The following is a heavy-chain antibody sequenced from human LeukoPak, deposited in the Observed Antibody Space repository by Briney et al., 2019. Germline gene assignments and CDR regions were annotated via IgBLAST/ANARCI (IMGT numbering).Heavy chain of an antibody. J-gene: IGHJ4*02. V-gene: IGHV4-31*03. CDR2: IYYSGST. CDR1: GGSISSGGYY. Sequence: SSETLSLTCTVSGGSISSGGYYWSWIRQHPGKGLEWIGYIYYSGSTYYNPSLKSRVTISVDTSKNQFSLKLSSVTAADTAVYYCASTRAGYFDYWGQGTLVTVSS. CDR3: ASTRAGYFDY.